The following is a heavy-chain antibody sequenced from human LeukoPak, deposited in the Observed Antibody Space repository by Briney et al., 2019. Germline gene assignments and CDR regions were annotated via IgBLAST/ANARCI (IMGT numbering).Heavy chain of an antibody. D-gene: IGHD3-22*01. CDR1: GFTVSSNY. J-gene: IGHJ3*02. Sequence: PGGSLRLSCAASGFTVSSNYMSWVPQAPGKGLEWVSVIYSGGSTYYAASVKGRVTISRDNSKNTLYLQMNSLRAEDTAVYYCARTKAHYYDSSGYYYRDAFDIWGQGTMGTVSS. V-gene: IGHV3-66*01. CDR3: ARTKAHYYDSSGYYYRDAFDI. CDR2: IYSGGST.